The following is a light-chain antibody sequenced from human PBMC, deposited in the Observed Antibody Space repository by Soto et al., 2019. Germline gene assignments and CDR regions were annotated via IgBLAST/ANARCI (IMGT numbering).Light chain of an antibody. CDR3: QQYNIWPPIT. V-gene: IGKV3-15*01. Sequence: EIVMTQSPATLSVSSGERATLSCRASQSVSSNLAWYQQKPGQAPRLLVYGAATRATGIPARFSGSGSGTEFTLTISSLQSEDFAVYYCQQYNIWPPITFGQGTRLEI. CDR2: GAA. CDR1: QSVSSN. J-gene: IGKJ5*01.